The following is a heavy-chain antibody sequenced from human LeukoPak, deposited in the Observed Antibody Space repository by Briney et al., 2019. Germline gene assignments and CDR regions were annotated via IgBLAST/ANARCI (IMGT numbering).Heavy chain of an antibody. CDR1: GDSISSNNYF. CDR3: ARSVSGWYGADY. Sequence: SETLSLTCTVSGDSISSNNYFWGWICQPPGKGLEWIGEISYNGNTYYNPSLKSRVTISVDTSKNQFSLKLSSVIAADTAVYYCARSVSGWYGADYWGQGTLVTVSS. V-gene: IGHV4-39*01. J-gene: IGHJ4*02. CDR2: ISYNGNT. D-gene: IGHD6-19*01.